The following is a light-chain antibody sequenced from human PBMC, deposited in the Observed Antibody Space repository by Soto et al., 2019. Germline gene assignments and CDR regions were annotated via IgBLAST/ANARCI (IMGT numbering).Light chain of an antibody. CDR1: SSDVGGYNY. CDR3: ASYAGSITL. V-gene: IGLV2-8*01. J-gene: IGLJ2*01. CDR2: EVT. Sequence: QSALTQPPSASGSPGQSVTISCTGTSSDVGGYNYVSWYQQYPGKAPRLMIYEVTKRPSGVPDRFSGSKSGNTASLTVSGLQAGDEADYYCASYAGSITLYGGGTKLTVL.